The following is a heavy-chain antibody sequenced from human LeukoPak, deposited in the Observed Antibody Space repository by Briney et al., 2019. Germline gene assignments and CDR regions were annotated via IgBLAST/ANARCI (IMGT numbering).Heavy chain of an antibody. CDR3: AREGGITVFGLAQPRGAFDI. J-gene: IGHJ3*02. V-gene: IGHV1-18*01. CDR2: ISAYNGNT. Sequence: ASVKVSCKASGYTFTSYGISWVRQAPGQGLEWMGWISAYNGNTNYAQKLQGRVTMTTDTSTSTAYMELSSLRSEDTAVYYCAREGGITVFGLAQPRGAFDICRRGTVDSVSS. D-gene: IGHD3/OR15-3a*01. CDR1: GYTFTSYG.